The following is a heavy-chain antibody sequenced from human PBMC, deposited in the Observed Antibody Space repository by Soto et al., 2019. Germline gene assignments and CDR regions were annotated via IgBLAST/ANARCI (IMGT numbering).Heavy chain of an antibody. V-gene: IGHV4-4*02. CDR3: ARESYGDYVGYFDP. D-gene: IGHD4-17*01. CDR1: GGSMSSSNW. J-gene: IGHJ5*02. CDR2: AHHSGRT. Sequence: PSDTLSLTCTVSGGSMSSSNWWNWVRQSPGKGLEWIGEAHHSGRTNYNPSLKSRVTISVDKSKNHFSLKLTSVTAADTAVYYCARESYGDYVGYFDPWGQGTLVTVSS.